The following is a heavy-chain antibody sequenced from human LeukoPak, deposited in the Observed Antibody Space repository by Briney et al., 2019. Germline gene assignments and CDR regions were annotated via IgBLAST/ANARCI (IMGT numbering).Heavy chain of an antibody. CDR1: EYSLSEVS. CDR2: FDPEDGEA. J-gene: IGHJ4*02. Sequence: ASVNVSCTVSEYSLSEVSMHWVRQAPGKGLEWMGSFDPEDGEAIYAQRFQGRVTMTEDTSTHTAYMEVNSLRSEDTAVYYCATDIQQLVLFAYWGQGTLVTVSS. CDR3: ATDIQQLVLFAY. D-gene: IGHD6-13*01. V-gene: IGHV1-24*01.